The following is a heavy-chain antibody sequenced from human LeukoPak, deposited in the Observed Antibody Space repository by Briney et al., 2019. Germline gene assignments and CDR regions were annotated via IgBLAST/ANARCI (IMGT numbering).Heavy chain of an antibody. CDR1: GGSFSGYY. CDR3: ARGPSGYHNT. V-gene: IGHV4-34*01. J-gene: IGHJ4*02. Sequence: SETLSLTCVVYGGSFSGYYWSWIRQPPGKGLEWIGEINHSGSTNYNPSLKSRVTISVDTSKNQFSLKLSSVTAADTAVYYCARGPSGYHNTGGQGTLVTVSS. CDR2: INHSGST. D-gene: IGHD5-12*01.